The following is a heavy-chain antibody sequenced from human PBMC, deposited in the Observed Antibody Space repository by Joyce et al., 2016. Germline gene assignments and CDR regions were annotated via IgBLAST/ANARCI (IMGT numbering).Heavy chain of an antibody. J-gene: IGHJ4*02. Sequence: QLQLQESGPGLVKPSETLSLTCTVSGDSISSTSYYWGWIRQPPGKGLEWIGSIYYSRSPYYNPSLRSRVTILGDTSKNQFSLKVSSVTAADTAVYYCARGMGSVVTPSAVDYWGRGTLVTVSS. CDR3: ARGMGSVVTPSAVDY. V-gene: IGHV4-39*07. CDR2: IYYSRSP. CDR1: GDSISSTSYY. D-gene: IGHD4-23*01.